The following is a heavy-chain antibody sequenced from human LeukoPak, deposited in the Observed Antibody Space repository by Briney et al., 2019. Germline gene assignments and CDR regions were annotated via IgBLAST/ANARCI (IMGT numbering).Heavy chain of an antibody. J-gene: IGHJ4*02. V-gene: IGHV4-59*12. D-gene: IGHD3-3*01. CDR3: ARSYDFRSARVFFDY. CDR1: GGSISSYY. Sequence: SETLSLTCTVSGGSISSYYWSWIRQPPGKGLEWIGYIYYSGSTDYNPSLNSRVTVSLDTSKDQFSLKLSSVTAADTAVYYCARSYDFRSARVFFDYWGQGTLVTVPS. CDR2: IYYSGST.